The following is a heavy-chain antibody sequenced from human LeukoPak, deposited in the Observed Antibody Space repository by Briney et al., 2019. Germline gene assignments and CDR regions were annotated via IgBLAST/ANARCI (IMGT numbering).Heavy chain of an antibody. V-gene: IGHV3-48*01. CDR2: ISSSSSTI. CDR1: GFTFSTYS. Sequence: GGSLRLSCAASGFTFSTYSMNWVRQAPGKGLEWVSYISSSSSTIYYADSVKGRFTISRDNAKNSLYLQMNSLRAEDTAVYYCARGLYSSSGDWFDPWGQGTLVTVSS. CDR3: ARGLYSSSGDWFDP. J-gene: IGHJ5*02. D-gene: IGHD6-13*01.